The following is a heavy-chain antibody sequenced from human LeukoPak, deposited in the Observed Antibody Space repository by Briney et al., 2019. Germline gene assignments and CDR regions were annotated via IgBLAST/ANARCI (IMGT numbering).Heavy chain of an antibody. D-gene: IGHD1-26*01. Sequence: ASVKVSCKVSGYTFTDYYMHWVQQAPGKGLEWMGVVDPEDGETIYAEKFQGRVTITADTSTDTAYMELSSLRSEDTAVYYCATEKVGATRDFDYWGQGTLVTVSS. CDR1: GYTFTDYY. V-gene: IGHV1-69-2*01. CDR3: ATEKVGATRDFDY. J-gene: IGHJ4*02. CDR2: VDPEDGET.